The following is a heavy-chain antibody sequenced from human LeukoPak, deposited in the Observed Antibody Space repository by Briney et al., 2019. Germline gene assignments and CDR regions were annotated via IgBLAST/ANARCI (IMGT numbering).Heavy chain of an antibody. D-gene: IGHD6-19*01. CDR2: IRGRGGNT. CDR3: AKDLYSSGWYLGDY. Sequence: GGSLRLSCAASGFTFSTHAMSWVRQAPGKGLEWVSTIRGRGGNTYYADSVKGRFTISRDNSKNTLYLQMNSLRAEDTALYYCAKDLYSSGWYLGDYWGQGTLVTVSS. CDR1: GFTFSTHA. J-gene: IGHJ4*02. V-gene: IGHV3-23*01.